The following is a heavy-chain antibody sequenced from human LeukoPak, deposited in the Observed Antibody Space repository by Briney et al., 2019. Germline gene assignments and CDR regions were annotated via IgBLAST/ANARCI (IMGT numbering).Heavy chain of an antibody. D-gene: IGHD2-21*02. J-gene: IGHJ5*02. CDR3: ARYLVVTATRHNWFDP. Sequence: GGSLRLSCAASGFTFDDYAMHWVRQAPGKGLEWVSLISGDGGSIYYADSVKGRFTIARDNSKNSLYLQMNSLRTEDTALYYCARYLVVTATRHNWFDPWGQGTLVTVSS. CDR1: GFTFDDYA. V-gene: IGHV3-43*02. CDR2: ISGDGGSI.